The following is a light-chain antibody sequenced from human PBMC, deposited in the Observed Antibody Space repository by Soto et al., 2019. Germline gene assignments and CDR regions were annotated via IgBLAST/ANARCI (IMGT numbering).Light chain of an antibody. V-gene: IGKV3-15*01. J-gene: IGKJ2*01. Sequence: EIVMTQSPATLSVSPGERASLSYRASQSVGSHLAWYQQKPGQAPRHLIYGSSNTATGIPARFSGSGSESAVSLTISSLQSEDFAVYFWQQYNNWPPYTFGQGTKLEIK. CDR1: QSVGSH. CDR3: QQYNNWPPYT. CDR2: GSS.